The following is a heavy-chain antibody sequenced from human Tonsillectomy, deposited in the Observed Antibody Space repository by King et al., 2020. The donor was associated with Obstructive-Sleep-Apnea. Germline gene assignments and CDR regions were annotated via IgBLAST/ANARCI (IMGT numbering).Heavy chain of an antibody. CDR2: ITTGSSHI. CDR3: ARSHVYGESGYYFGMDV. CDR1: GFMFSGYS. Sequence: VQLVESGGALVKPGGSLRLSCAASGFMFSGYSMNWVRQGPGKGLEWVSTITTGSSHIYYAHSLEVRFTISRDDARNSLYLQMNRLRAEDTAVYYCARSHVYGESGYYFGMDVWGQGTTVTVSS. V-gene: IGHV3-21*06. D-gene: IGHD5/OR15-5a*01. J-gene: IGHJ6*02.